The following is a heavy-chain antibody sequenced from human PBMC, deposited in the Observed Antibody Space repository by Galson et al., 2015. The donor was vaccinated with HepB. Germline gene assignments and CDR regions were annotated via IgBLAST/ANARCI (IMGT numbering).Heavy chain of an antibody. CDR3: ARDPYRSSTSCYTLLSPFDY. CDR2: INPNSGGT. J-gene: IGHJ4*02. V-gene: IGHV1-2*02. D-gene: IGHD2-2*02. CDR1: GYTFTGYY. Sequence: SVKVSCKASGYTFTGYYMHWVRQAPGQGLEWMGWINPNSGGTNYAQKFQGRVTMTRDTSISTAYMELSRLRSDDTAVYYCARDPYRSSTSCYTLLSPFDYWGQGTLVTVSS.